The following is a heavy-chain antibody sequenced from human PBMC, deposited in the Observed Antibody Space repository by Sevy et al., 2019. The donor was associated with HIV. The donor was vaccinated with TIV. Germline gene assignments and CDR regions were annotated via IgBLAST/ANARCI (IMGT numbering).Heavy chain of an antibody. D-gene: IGHD3-10*01. J-gene: IGHJ3*02. V-gene: IGHV3-23*01. CDR1: GITFSSYA. CDR3: ASLLTEDPFDI. Sequence: GESLKISCAASGITFSSYAMSWVRQAPGKGLEWVSGISAGGGRTYHADSVKGRLTMSGDKSKNTLYLQMNSLTAEDTAVYYCASLLTEDPFDIWGQGTMVTVSS. CDR2: ISAGGGRT.